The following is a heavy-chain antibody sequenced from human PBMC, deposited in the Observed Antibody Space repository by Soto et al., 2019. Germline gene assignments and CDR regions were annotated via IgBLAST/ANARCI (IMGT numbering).Heavy chain of an antibody. D-gene: IGHD3-22*01. V-gene: IGHV3-30-3*01. J-gene: IGHJ4*02. CDR2: ISYDGSNK. CDR3: TGGGAADDYASSSRGPFDY. CDR1: GFTFSSYA. Sequence: GGSLRLSCAASGFTFSSYAMHWVRQAPGKGLEWVAVISYDGSNKYNADSVKGRFTTSRDNSKNTLYLQMNSLRAEDTAAYYCTGGGAADDYASSSRGPFDYWGQGTLVTVSS.